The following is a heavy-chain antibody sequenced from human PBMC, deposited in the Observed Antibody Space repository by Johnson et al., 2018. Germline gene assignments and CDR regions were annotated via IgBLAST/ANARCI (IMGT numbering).Heavy chain of an antibody. CDR1: GFAFSRFG. D-gene: IGHD6-13*01. V-gene: IGHV3-33*01. J-gene: IGHJ3*02. CDR2: IWYDGSRK. Sequence: QVQLVQSGGGVVQAGRSLRLSCAASGFAFSRFGMHWVRQAPGKGLEWVAVIWYDGSRKYYVDSVRGRFTFSRDNSKNTVNLQMNSLRAEDTGGYYCTVESAGAFDIWGQGTMVTVSS. CDR3: TVESAGAFDI.